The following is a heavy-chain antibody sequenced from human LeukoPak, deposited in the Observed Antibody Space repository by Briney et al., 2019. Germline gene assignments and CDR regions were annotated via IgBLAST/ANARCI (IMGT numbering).Heavy chain of an antibody. CDR3: ARGGEPLAANTLAY. D-gene: IGHD1-14*01. J-gene: IGHJ4*02. Sequence: GGSLTLSCAASGLTDITIDMTWVPQSPGRGVEWVSDLYSDGNTKYADSVQGRFTISRDNSKNTLYLEMNSLSPDDTAVYYCARGGEPLAANTLAYWGQGTLVTVSS. CDR1: GLTDITID. V-gene: IGHV3-53*01. CDR2: LYSDGNT.